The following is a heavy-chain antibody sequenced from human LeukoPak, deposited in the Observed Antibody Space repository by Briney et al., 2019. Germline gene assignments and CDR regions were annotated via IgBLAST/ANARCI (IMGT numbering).Heavy chain of an antibody. J-gene: IGHJ5*02. Sequence: ASVKVSCKASGYTFTSYGISWVRQAPGQGLEWMGWISAYNGNTNYAQKLQGRVTMTTDTSTSTAYMELRSLRSDDTAVYYCARFLGYCSGGSCLNWFDPWGQGTLVTVSP. D-gene: IGHD2-15*01. CDR3: ARFLGYCSGGSCLNWFDP. V-gene: IGHV1-18*01. CDR2: ISAYNGNT. CDR1: GYTFTSYG.